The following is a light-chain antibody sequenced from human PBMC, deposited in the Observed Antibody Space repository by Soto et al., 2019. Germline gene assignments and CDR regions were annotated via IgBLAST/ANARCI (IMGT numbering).Light chain of an antibody. J-gene: IGKJ3*01. CDR2: ATS. Sequence: DIQMTQSPSSVSASVGDRVTITCRASQVISSWLAWYQQKAGKAHKLLIFATSSLQSGVPSRFSGSGSGTDFTLTISSLQPEDFATYYCQQANSFPFTFGPGTKVDVK. CDR3: QQANSFPFT. V-gene: IGKV1-12*01. CDR1: QVISSW.